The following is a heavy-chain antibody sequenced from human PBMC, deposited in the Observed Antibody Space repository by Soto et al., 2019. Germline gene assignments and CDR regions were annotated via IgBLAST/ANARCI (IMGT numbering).Heavy chain of an antibody. Sequence: QVQLQQWGAGLLKPSETLSLTCAVYGGSFSGYYWSWLRQPPGKGPEWIGEINHSGNTKYNPSLESRVTISVDASKPHFSLPRTSVSAADTAVYYCARTGGMDVWSQGATVTVSS. J-gene: IGHJ6*02. CDR3: ARTGGMDV. CDR1: GGSFSGYY. V-gene: IGHV4-34*01. CDR2: INHSGNT.